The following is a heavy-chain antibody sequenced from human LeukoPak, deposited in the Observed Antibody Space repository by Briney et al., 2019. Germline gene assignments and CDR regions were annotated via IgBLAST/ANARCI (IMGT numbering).Heavy chain of an antibody. J-gene: IGHJ6*02. CDR2: ISGMSGSI. D-gene: IGHD3-22*01. Sequence: PGRSLRLAWAAAGFTFDDYAMQWVRRAPGERLEWVSGISGMSGSIGYADSVKGRFTISRDNAKNSLYQQMNSLRAEDTALHHCATCPDSSGGDHYYGMDVWGQGTTVTVSS. CDR1: GFTFDDYA. V-gene: IGHV3-9*01. CDR3: ATCPDSSGGDHYYGMDV.